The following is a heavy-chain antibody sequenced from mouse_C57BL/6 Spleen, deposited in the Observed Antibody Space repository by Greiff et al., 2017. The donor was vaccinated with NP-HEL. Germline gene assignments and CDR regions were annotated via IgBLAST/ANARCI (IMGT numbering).Heavy chain of an antibody. CDR2: INPSNGGT. CDR1: GYTFTSYW. CDR3: ARNSYYGSYYFDY. D-gene: IGHD1-1*01. V-gene: IGHV1-53*01. J-gene: IGHJ2*01. Sequence: VKLLESGTELVKPGASVKLSCKASGYTFTSYWMHWVKQRPGQGLEWIGNINPSNGGTNYNEKFKSKATLTVDKSSSTAYMQLSSLTSEDSAVYYCARNSYYGSYYFDYWGQGTTLTVSS.